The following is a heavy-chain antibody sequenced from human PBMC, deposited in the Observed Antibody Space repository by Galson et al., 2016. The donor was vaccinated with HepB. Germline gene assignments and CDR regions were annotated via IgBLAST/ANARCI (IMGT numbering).Heavy chain of an antibody. V-gene: IGHV3-30*04. CDR3: ARPLGLRPELGS. CDR2: ISFDGKNT. J-gene: IGHJ5*02. Sequence: SLRLSCAASGFTFSTSPMHWVRQAPGKGLEWVAMISFDGKNTFDADSLKGRFTISRDNSKNTLYLQMHSLRPEDTAVYYCARPLGLRPELGSWGQGTLVTVSS. CDR1: GFTFSTSP. D-gene: IGHD6-6*01.